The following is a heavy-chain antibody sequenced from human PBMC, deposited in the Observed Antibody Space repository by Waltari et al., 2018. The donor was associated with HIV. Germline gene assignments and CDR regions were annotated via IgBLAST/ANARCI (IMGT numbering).Heavy chain of an antibody. V-gene: IGHV4-34*01. D-gene: IGHD2-2*01. CDR2: INHSGST. J-gene: IGHJ6*02. CDR1: GGSFSGSY. CDR3: ARARLVSRGQYCSTTSCLPHYYYYYGMDV. Sequence: QVQLRQWGAGLLKPSETLSLTCAVYGGSFSGSYWSWTRQPPGQGREWIGEINHSGSTNYNPSLKSRVTISVDTSKNQFSLKLTSVTAADTAVFYCARARLVSRGQYCSTTSCLPHYYYYYGMDVWGQGTTVTVSS.